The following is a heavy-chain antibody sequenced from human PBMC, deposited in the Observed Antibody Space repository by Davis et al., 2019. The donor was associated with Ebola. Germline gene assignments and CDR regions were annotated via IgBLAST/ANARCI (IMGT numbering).Heavy chain of an antibody. CDR3: VRDMIEEGLSSPHPDFQH. CDR2: ITGRGGST. D-gene: IGHD3-22*01. J-gene: IGHJ1*01. Sequence: GGSLRLSCAASGFTFSSYAMSWVRQAPGKGLEWVSAITGRGGSTYYADSVRGRFAISRDNANDTVYLQIYSLRAEDTAVYFCVRDMIEEGLSSPHPDFQHWGQGTRVTVSS. V-gene: IGHV3-23*01. CDR1: GFTFSSYA.